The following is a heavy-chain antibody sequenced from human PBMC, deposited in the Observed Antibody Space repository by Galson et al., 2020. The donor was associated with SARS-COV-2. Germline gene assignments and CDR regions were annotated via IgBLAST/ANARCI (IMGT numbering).Heavy chain of an antibody. Sequence: SQTLSLTCTVSGGSISNYYWSWIRQPPGKGLEWIGYIYSSGGINYNPSLKSRVTISADTSKNHFSLRLSSVTAADTAVYYCARGSGYSSSDLGYWGQGILVTVSS. D-gene: IGHD6-13*01. CDR3: ARGSGYSSSDLGY. J-gene: IGHJ4*02. V-gene: IGHV4-59*08. CDR1: GGSISNYY. CDR2: IYSSGGI.